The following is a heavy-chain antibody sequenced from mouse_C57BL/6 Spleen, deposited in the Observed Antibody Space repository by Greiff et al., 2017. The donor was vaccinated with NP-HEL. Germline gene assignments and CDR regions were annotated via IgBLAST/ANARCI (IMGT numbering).Heavy chain of an antibody. Sequence: VQLQQSDAELVKPGASVKISCKVSGYTFTDHTIHWMKQRPEQGLAWIGYIYPRDGSTKYNEKFKGKATLTADKSSSTAYMQLNSLTSEDSAVYFWARDHDYYGRRYVDVWGTGTTVTDAS. CDR3: ARDHDYYGRRYVDV. J-gene: IGHJ1*03. CDR2: IYPRDGST. CDR1: GYTFTDHT. D-gene: IGHD1-1*01. V-gene: IGHV1-78*01.